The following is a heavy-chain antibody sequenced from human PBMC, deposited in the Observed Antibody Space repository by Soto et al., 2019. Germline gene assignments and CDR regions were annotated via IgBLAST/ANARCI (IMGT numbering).Heavy chain of an antibody. CDR1: GGSFSGYY. V-gene: IGHV4-34*01. CDR3: ARGFGARKYCSGGSCYSRRYYYMDV. CDR2: INHSGST. J-gene: IGHJ6*03. Sequence: KPSETLSLTCAVYGGSFSGYYWSWIRQPPGKGLEWIGEINHSGSTNYNPSLKSRVTISVDTSKSQFSLKLSSVTAADTAVYYCARGFGARKYCSGGSCYSRRYYYMDVWGKGTTVTVSS. D-gene: IGHD2-15*01.